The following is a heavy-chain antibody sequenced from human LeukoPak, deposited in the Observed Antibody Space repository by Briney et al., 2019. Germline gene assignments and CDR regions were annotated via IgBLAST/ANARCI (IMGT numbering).Heavy chain of an antibody. D-gene: IGHD4-11*01. V-gene: IGHV3-66*01. Sequence: GGSLRLSCAASGFTVSSYYMTWVRQAPGKGLEWVSVMYSGGSTYYADSVKGRVAISRDNSQNTVFPQMNSVRVEDTAVYYCARSYSNHLFGMDVWGQGTAVTVSS. J-gene: IGHJ6*02. CDR2: MYSGGST. CDR1: GFTVSSYY. CDR3: ARSYSNHLFGMDV.